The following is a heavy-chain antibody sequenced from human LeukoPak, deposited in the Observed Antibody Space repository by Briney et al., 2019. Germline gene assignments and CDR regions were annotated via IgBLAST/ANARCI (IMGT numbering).Heavy chain of an antibody. J-gene: IGHJ4*02. CDR3: ARHNSSWSEYYFDY. CDR2: IYYSGST. V-gene: IGHV4-59*01. CDR1: GGSINSYY. Sequence: SETLSLTCTVSGGSINSYYWSWIRQPPGKGQEWIGYIYYSGSTNYNPSLKSRVTISVDTSKNQFSLNLSSVTAADTAVYYCARHNSSWSEYYFDYWGQGTLVTVSS. D-gene: IGHD6-13*01.